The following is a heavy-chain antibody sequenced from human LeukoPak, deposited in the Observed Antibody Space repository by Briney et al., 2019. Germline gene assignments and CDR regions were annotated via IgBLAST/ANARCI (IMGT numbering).Heavy chain of an antibody. V-gene: IGHV4-61*02. Sequence: SQTLSLTCTVSGGSISSGSYYWSWIRQPAGKGLEWIGSIYYSGSAYYNPSLKSRVSIPVDTSKNQFSLKLRSVTAADTAVYYCASLRNPWYFDYWGQGTLVTVSS. CDR2: IYYSGSA. CDR3: ASLRNPWYFDY. CDR1: GGSISSGSYY. J-gene: IGHJ4*02.